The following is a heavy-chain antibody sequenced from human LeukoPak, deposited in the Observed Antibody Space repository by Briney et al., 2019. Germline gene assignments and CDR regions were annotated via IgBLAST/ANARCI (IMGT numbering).Heavy chain of an antibody. J-gene: IGHJ4*02. CDR2: ISSSSSYT. Sequence: LSLTCTVSGGSISSYYWSWIRQAPGKGLEWVSYISSSSSYTNYADSVKGRFTISRDNAKNSLYLQMNSLRAEDTAVYYCARDRRDGGNSGPRFRDYWGQGTLVTVSS. D-gene: IGHD4-23*01. CDR1: GGSISSYY. V-gene: IGHV3-11*06. CDR3: ARDRRDGGNSGPRFRDY.